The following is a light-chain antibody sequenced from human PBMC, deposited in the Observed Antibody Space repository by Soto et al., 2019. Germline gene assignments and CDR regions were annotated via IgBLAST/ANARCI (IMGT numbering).Light chain of an antibody. V-gene: IGKV3-20*01. CDR1: QSVTSSY. CDR2: GAS. Sequence: EIVLTQSPGTLSLSPGERVTLSCRASQSVTSSYLALYQQKPGQAPRLLIYGASSRATGIPDRFSGSGSGTDFTLTINRLEPEDFAVYYCQQYGSSPYTFGQGTKLEIK. CDR3: QQYGSSPYT. J-gene: IGKJ2*01.